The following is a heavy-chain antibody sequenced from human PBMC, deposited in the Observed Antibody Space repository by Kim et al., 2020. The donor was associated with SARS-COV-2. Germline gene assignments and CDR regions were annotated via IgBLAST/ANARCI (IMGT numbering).Heavy chain of an antibody. CDR2: MNPSSGNT. D-gene: IGHD3-22*01. J-gene: IGHJ6*02. CDR3: ARTFDYYDSSGRLYYYYGMDV. CDR1: GYTFTSYD. Sequence: ASVKVSCKASGYTFTSYDINWVRQATGQGLEWMGWMNPSSGNTGYAQKFQGRVTMTRNTSISTAYMELSSLRSEDTAVYYCARTFDYYDSSGRLYYYYGMDVWGQGTTVTVSS. V-gene: IGHV1-8*01.